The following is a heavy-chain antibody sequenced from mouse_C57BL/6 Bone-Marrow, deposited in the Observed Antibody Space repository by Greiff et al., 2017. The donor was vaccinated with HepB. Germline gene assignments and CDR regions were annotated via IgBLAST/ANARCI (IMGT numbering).Heavy chain of an antibody. Sequence: EVMLVESGGGLVQPGGSLKLSCAASGIAFSRYWMSWVRRAPGKGLEWIGEINPDSSTINYAPSLKDKFIISRDNAKNTLYLQMSKVRSEDTALYYCARQVGRDYFDYWGQGTTLTVSS. CDR1: GIAFSRYW. CDR3: ARQVGRDYFDY. CDR2: INPDSSTI. V-gene: IGHV4-1*01. J-gene: IGHJ2*01. D-gene: IGHD4-1*01.